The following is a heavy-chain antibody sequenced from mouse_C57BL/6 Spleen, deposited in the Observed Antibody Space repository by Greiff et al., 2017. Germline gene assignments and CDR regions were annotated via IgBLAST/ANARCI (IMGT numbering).Heavy chain of an antibody. CDR2: IDPSDSYT. J-gene: IGHJ3*01. D-gene: IGHD2-3*01. Sequence: VQLQQPGAELVMPGASVKLSCKASGYTFTSYWMHWVKQRPGQGLEWIGEIDPSDSYTNYNQKFKGKSTLTVDKSSSTAYMQLSSLTSEDSAVYYCARYGYYEAWFAYWGQGTLVTVSA. V-gene: IGHV1-69*01. CDR3: ARYGYYEAWFAY. CDR1: GYTFTSYW.